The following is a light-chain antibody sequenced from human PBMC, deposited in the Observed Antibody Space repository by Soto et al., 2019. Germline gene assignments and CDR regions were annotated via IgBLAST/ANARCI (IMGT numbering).Light chain of an antibody. J-gene: IGKJ1*01. CDR2: AAS. V-gene: IGKV1-39*01. CDR3: QQSHSIPWT. CDR1: QSISSY. Sequence: DIQMTQSPSSLSASVGDRVTITCRASQSISSYLNWYQQAAGKAPKLLIYAASSLQSGVPSRFSGSGSGPDFTLTISSLQPEDFATYYCQQSHSIPWTFGQGTKVEIK.